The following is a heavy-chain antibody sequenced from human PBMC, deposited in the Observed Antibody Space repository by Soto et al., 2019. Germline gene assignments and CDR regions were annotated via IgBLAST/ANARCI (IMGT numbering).Heavy chain of an antibody. CDR1: GGSISNYY. Sequence: QVQLQESGPGLVKPSETLSLTCTVSGGSISNYYWNWIRQPPVKGLDWSGYIYDSGSTNYNPSLESRVTISVDTSKNQFSLKLSSVTAADTAVYYCARRPGYGWAFEIWGQGTMVTVSS. CDR2: IYDSGST. V-gene: IGHV4-59*01. D-gene: IGHD5-18*01. J-gene: IGHJ3*02. CDR3: ARRPGYGWAFEI.